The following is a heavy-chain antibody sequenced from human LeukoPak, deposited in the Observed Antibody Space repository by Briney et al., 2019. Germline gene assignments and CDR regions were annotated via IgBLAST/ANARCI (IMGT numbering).Heavy chain of an antibody. CDR3: AKAHRGGSGSYYSIDY. Sequence: GGSLRLSCAASGFTFSNYGMHWVRQAPGKGLEWVAFIRYDGSNKYYADSVKGRFTISRDNSKNTLYLQMNSLRAEDTAVYYCAKAHRGGSGSYYSIDYWGQGSLVTVSS. J-gene: IGHJ4*02. CDR1: GFTFSNYG. V-gene: IGHV3-30*02. CDR2: IRYDGSNK. D-gene: IGHD3-10*01.